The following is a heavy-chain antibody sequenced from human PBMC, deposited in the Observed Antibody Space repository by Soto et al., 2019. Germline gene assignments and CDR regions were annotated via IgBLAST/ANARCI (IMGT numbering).Heavy chain of an antibody. CDR3: AKAVAGDWYFDL. Sequence: EVQLLESGGGLPQPGGSLRLSCEASGFTFSNYAMSWVRQPPGKGLEWVSVISGSGGSTDYADSVKGRFTISRDNSMNTLYLQMFSLRAEDTVVYYCAKAVAGDWYFDLWGRGTLVTVSS. CDR2: ISGSGGST. CDR1: GFTFSNYA. J-gene: IGHJ2*01. V-gene: IGHV3-23*01. D-gene: IGHD6-19*01.